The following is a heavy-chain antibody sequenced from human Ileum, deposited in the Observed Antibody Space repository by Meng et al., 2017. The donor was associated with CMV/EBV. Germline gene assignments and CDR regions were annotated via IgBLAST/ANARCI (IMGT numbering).Heavy chain of an antibody. CDR1: VCSLSGYY. Sequence: SGPEPGMPLETLSLTCTVSVCSLSGYYWSWTRHPAGTGLEWIRYIYYSGNANYIPSLKSRLRLSVDTSTNQFSLDLDAVTAADTAVYYCARTRGSAGAGADPWGQGTLVTVS. J-gene: IGHJ5*02. CDR2: IYYSGNA. V-gene: IGHV4-59*01. D-gene: IGHD6-19*01. CDR3: ARTRGSAGAGADP.